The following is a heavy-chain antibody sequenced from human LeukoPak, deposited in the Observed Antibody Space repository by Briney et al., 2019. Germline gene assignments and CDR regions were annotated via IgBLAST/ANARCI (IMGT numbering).Heavy chain of an antibody. CDR2: ISAYNGNT. Sequence: ASVEVSCKASGYTFTSYGISWVRQAPGQGLEWMGWISAYNGNTNYAQKLQGRVTMTTDTSTSTAYMGLRSLRSDDTAVYYCARGGDYYDSSDSVPGAFDIWGQGTMVTVSS. V-gene: IGHV1-18*01. CDR3: ARGGDYYDSSDSVPGAFDI. D-gene: IGHD3-22*01. J-gene: IGHJ3*02. CDR1: GYTFTSYG.